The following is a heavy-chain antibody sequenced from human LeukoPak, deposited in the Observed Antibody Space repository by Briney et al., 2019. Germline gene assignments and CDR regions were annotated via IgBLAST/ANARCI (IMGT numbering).Heavy chain of an antibody. V-gene: IGHV4-31*03. J-gene: IGHJ4*02. D-gene: IGHD4-17*01. Sequence: SETLSLTCTVSGGSISSGGYYWSWIRQHPGKGLEWIGYIYYSGSTYYNPSLKSRVTISVDTSKNQFSLKLSSVTAADTAAYYCARKDGDNGFDYWGQGTLVTVSS. CDR2: IYYSGST. CDR3: ARKDGDNGFDY. CDR1: GGSISSGGYY.